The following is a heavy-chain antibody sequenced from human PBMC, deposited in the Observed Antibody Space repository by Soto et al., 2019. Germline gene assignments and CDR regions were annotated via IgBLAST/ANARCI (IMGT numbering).Heavy chain of an antibody. Sequence: GGSLRLSCAASGFTFSSYAMSWVRQAPGKGLEWVSAISGSGGSTYYADSVKGRFTISRDNSKNTLYLQMNSLRAEDTAVYYCAKDFRDILTEGYYFDYWGQGTLVTVSS. CDR2: ISGSGGST. J-gene: IGHJ4*02. D-gene: IGHD3-9*01. V-gene: IGHV3-23*01. CDR1: GFTFSSYA. CDR3: AKDFRDILTEGYYFDY.